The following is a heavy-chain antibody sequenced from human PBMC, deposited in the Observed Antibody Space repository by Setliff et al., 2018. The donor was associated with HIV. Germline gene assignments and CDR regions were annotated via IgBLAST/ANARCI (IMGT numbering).Heavy chain of an antibody. V-gene: IGHV4-39*07. D-gene: IGHD3-10*01. CDR2: IYYSGTT. J-gene: IGHJ2*01. Sequence: PSETLSLTCTVSGGSISGSDYYWAWIRQPPGKGLEWIGSIYYSGTTYYNPSLKSRVTISVDTSKNQFSLKLRSVNAADTAVYYCARDWVTRSNYYGSGSPWYFDFWGRGILVTVSS. CDR1: GGSISGSDYY. CDR3: ARDWVTRSNYYGSGSPWYFDF.